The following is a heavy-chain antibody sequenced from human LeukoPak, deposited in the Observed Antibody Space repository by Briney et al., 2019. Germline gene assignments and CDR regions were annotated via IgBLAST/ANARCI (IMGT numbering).Heavy chain of an antibody. D-gene: IGHD2-15*01. CDR3: AKIAEKGWYYYYGMDV. V-gene: IGHV3-30*18. Sequence: GGSLRLSCAASGFTFSSYGMPWVRQAPGKGLGWVAVISYDGSNKYYADSVKGRFTISRDNSKNTLYLQMNSLRAEDTAVYYCAKIAEKGWYYYYGMDVWGQGTTVTVSS. CDR1: GFTFSSYG. J-gene: IGHJ6*02. CDR2: ISYDGSNK.